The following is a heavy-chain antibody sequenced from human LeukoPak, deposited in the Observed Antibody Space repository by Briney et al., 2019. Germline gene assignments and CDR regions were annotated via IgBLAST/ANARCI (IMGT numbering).Heavy chain of an antibody. CDR3: ARAPSEVGGYYPEYFRH. Sequence: GGSLRLSCEASGFTFSRYWMHWVRQAPGKGQVWVSRIKSDGKTNYADSVKGRFTISRDNAKNTVSLQMDSLRAEDTGVYYCARAPSEVGGYYPEYFRHWGQGTLVTVSS. D-gene: IGHD3-22*01. CDR2: IKSDGKT. J-gene: IGHJ1*01. CDR1: GFTFSRYW. V-gene: IGHV3-74*01.